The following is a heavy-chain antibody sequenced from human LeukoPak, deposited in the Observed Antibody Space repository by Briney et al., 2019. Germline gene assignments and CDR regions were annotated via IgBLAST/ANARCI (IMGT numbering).Heavy chain of an antibody. D-gene: IGHD7-27*01. CDR2: IIAYNGNT. J-gene: IGHJ6*04. CDR3: ARDPFTGASYYYGMDV. Sequence: AAAKVSSKAPGYSFTSNGLSAGRPTPGQRGGRRGRIIAYNGNTDYEQKLQGRVTMTRDTSTSTAYIELRTLRPDDTRVYYCARDPFTGASYYYGMDVWGKETTLTVSS. V-gene: IGHV1-18*04. CDR1: GYSFTSNG.